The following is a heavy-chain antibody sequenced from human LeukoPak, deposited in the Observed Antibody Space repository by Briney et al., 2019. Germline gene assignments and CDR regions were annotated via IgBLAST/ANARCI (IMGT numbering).Heavy chain of an antibody. V-gene: IGHV4-59*08. J-gene: IGHJ4*02. CDR2: IYYSGST. CDR1: GGSISSYY. Sequence: PSETLSLTCTVSGGSISSYYWSWIRQPPGKGLEWIGYIYYSGSTNYNPSLKSRVTISVDTSKNQFSLKLSSVTAADTAVYYCARHTWWSRRYYFDYWGQGTLVTVSS. CDR3: ARHTWWSRRYYFDY. D-gene: IGHD2-15*01.